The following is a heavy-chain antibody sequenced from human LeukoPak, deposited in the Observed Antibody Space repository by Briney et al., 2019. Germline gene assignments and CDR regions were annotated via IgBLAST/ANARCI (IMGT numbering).Heavy chain of an antibody. CDR3: ARGVGRGITFGGVIVSPLADY. CDR1: GFTFSSYS. J-gene: IGHJ4*02. D-gene: IGHD3-16*02. V-gene: IGHV3-21*01. CDR2: ISSSSSYI. Sequence: GGSLRLSCAASGFTFSSYSMNWVRQAPGKGLEWVSSISSSSSYIYYADSVKGRFTISRDNAKNSLYLQMNSLRAEDTAVYYCARGVGRGITFGGVIVSPLADYWGQGTLVTVSS.